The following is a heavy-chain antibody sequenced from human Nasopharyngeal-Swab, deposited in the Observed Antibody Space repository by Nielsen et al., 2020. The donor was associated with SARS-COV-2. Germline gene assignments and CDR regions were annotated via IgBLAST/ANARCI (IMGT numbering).Heavy chain of an antibody. V-gene: IGHV3-23*01. D-gene: IGHD3-10*01. CDR3: ATQITMVRERILDY. J-gene: IGHJ4*02. CDR2: ISGSGGST. CDR1: GFTFSSYA. Sequence: GESLKISCAASGFTFSSYAMSWVRQAPGKGLEWVSAISGSGGSTYYADSVKGRFTISRDNSKKTLYLQMNSLRAEDTAVYYCATQITMVRERILDYWGQGTLVTVSS.